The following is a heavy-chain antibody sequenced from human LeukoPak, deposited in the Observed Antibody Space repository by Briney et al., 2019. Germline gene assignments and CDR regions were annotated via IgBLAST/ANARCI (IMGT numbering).Heavy chain of an antibody. CDR2: INPNTGGT. J-gene: IGHJ6*02. V-gene: IGHV1-2*02. D-gene: IGHD3-3*01. CDR3: ARGGDSMYYDFWTGNYYGMDV. CDR1: GYTFTGYN. Sequence: ASLKVSCKASGYTFTGYNMHWVRQPPGQGLEWMGWINPNTGGTNYAQKFQGRVTMTRDTSSSTAYMELRRLRSDDTAVYYCARGGDSMYYDFWTGNYYGMDVWGQGITVTVSS.